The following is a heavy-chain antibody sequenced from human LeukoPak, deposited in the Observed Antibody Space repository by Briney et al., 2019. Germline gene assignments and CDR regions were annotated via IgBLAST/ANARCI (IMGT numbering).Heavy chain of an antibody. D-gene: IGHD3-22*01. J-gene: IGHJ4*02. V-gene: IGHV3-74*01. CDR3: ARISYDSSGYFDY. Sequence: PGGSLRLSCAASGFTFSSYWMHWVRQVPGKGLVCVSLINSDGSITTYADSVKGRFTISRDNAKNTLYLQMNSLRAEDTAVYYCARISYDSSGYFDYWGQGTQVTVSS. CDR1: GFTFSSYW. CDR2: INSDGSIT.